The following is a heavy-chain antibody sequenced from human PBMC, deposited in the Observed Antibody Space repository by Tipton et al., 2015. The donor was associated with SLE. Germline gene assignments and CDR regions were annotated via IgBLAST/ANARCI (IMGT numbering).Heavy chain of an antibody. CDR1: GFTFSSYA. CDR2: IRYDGSNK. CDR3: ARDRYGDY. Sequence: SPRLSCAASGFTFSSYAMHWVRQAPGKGLEWVAFIRYDGSNKYYADSVKGRFTISRDNSKNTLYLQMNSLRAEDTAVYYCARDRYGDYWGQGTLVTVSS. J-gene: IGHJ4*02. D-gene: IGHD1-14*01. V-gene: IGHV3-33*08.